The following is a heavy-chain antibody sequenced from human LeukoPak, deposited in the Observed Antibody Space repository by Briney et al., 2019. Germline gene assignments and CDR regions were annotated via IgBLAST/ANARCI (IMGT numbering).Heavy chain of an antibody. Sequence: SETLSLTCAVYGGSFSGYYWSWIRQPPGKGLEWIGEINHSGSTNYNPSLKSRVTISVDTSKNQFSLKLSSVTAADTVVYYCASYCSSTSCYDMDVWGKGTTVTVSS. V-gene: IGHV4-34*01. CDR2: INHSGST. CDR3: ASYCSSTSCYDMDV. CDR1: GGSFSGYY. D-gene: IGHD2-2*01. J-gene: IGHJ6*03.